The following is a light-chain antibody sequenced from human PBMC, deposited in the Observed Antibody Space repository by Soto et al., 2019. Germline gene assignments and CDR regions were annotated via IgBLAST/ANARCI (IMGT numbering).Light chain of an antibody. Sequence: DIQMTQSPSTLSASVGDRVTITCWARQSIRRWCGWYQQKPGKAPQVLIYDASSKKTGVASRFSGNGSGTEFTLTISSLQSDDFAAYYCQEYNKYTTSGERTLLE. V-gene: IGKV1-5*01. CDR1: QSIRRW. CDR3: QEYNKYTT. J-gene: IGKJ5*01. CDR2: DAS.